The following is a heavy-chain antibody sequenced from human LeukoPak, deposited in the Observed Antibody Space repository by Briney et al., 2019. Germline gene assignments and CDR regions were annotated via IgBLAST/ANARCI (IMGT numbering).Heavy chain of an antibody. CDR1: GGSISGYY. J-gene: IGHJ4*02. CDR2: INYSGST. Sequence: SETLSLTCTVSGGSISGYYWSGIRQPPGKGLEWIGYINYSGSTNYNPSLKSRVTISVDTSKNQFSLKLNSVTAADTAVYYCARGPFTYGSVTWGQGTLVTVSS. D-gene: IGHD3-10*01. CDR3: ARGPFTYGSVT. V-gene: IGHV4-59*01.